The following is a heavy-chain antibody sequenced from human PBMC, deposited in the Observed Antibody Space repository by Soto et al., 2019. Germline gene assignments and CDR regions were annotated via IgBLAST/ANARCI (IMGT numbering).Heavy chain of an antibody. CDR2: INSNGGST. CDR1: GLTFSSYA. D-gene: IGHD5-18*01. CDR3: AGRGYSYGYYRLAY. J-gene: IGHJ4*02. V-gene: IGHV3-64D*06. Sequence: PGESLRLSFSASGLTFSSYAMHWVRQAPGKGLEYVSAINSNGGSTYYADSVKGRFTISRDNSKNTLYLQMSSLRAEDTAVYYCAGRGYSYGYYRLAYWRQGT.